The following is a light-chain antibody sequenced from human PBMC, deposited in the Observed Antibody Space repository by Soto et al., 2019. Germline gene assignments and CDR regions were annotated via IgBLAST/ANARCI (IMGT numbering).Light chain of an antibody. CDR1: SSDVGGYNY. V-gene: IGLV2-14*01. CDR2: EVS. CDR3: SSYPSSFWV. Sequence: QSALTQPASVSGSPGQSITISCTGTSSDVGGYNYVSWYQQHPGKAPKLMIYEVSNRPSGVSNRFSGSKSGNTASLTISGRQVEDEADYYCSSYPSSFWVFGGGTKLTVL. J-gene: IGLJ3*02.